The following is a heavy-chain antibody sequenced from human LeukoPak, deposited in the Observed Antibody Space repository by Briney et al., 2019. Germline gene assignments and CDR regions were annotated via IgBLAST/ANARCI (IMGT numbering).Heavy chain of an antibody. CDR2: MYSGGST. V-gene: IGHV3-66*01. CDR1: GFNVSSNY. CDR3: ARATGITVAPKY. J-gene: IGHJ4*02. D-gene: IGHD6-19*01. Sequence: GGSLRLSCSASGFNVSSNYMSWVRQAPGKGLEWVSVMYSGGSTYYADSAKGRFIFSRDNSKNTLYLQMNSLRAEDTALYYCARATGITVAPKYWGQGTLVTVSS.